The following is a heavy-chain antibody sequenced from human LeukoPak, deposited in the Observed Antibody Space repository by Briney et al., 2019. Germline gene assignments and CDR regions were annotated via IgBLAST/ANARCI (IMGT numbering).Heavy chain of an antibody. Sequence: PSETLSLTCTVSGDSLNRYYWSWIRQPPGRGLEWIGYIYYSGSTNYNPSLKSRVTISVDTSKNQFSLKLSSVTAADTAVYYCARGPDTDSSGWYHFDYWGQGTLVTVSS. CDR3: ARGPDTDSSGWYHFDY. V-gene: IGHV4-59*01. D-gene: IGHD6-19*01. CDR1: GDSLNRYY. J-gene: IGHJ4*02. CDR2: IYYSGST.